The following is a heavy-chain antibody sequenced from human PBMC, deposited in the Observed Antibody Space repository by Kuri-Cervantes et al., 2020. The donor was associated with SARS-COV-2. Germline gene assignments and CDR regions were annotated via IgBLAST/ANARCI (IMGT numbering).Heavy chain of an antibody. D-gene: IGHD5-18*01. CDR3: ANGHXXGYPPYDY. CDR1: GFXFADYA. J-gene: IGHJ4*02. V-gene: IGHV3-23*01. CDR2: ISAXGGSA. Sequence: GGSLRLSCAASGFXFADYARSWVRQAPGKGLEWFSSISAXGGSANYADSVKGRLTVSRDNSKNTLYLQINSLRAEDTXXYHCANGHXXGYPPYDYWGQGTLVTVSS.